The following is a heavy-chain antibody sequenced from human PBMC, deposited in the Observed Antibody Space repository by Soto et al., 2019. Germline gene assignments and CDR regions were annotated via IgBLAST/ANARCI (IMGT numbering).Heavy chain of an antibody. Sequence: SETLSLTCTVSGGSISSSSYYWGWIRQPPGKGLEWIGNIYYSGSSHYNPSLKSRVTISVDTSENQFSLKLSSVTAADTAVYYCATAPETYFPSAYYVSCFDPWGQGALVTV. D-gene: IGHD3-22*01. V-gene: IGHV4-39*01. CDR2: IYYSGSS. CDR1: GGSISSSSYY. CDR3: ATAPETYFPSAYYVSCFDP. J-gene: IGHJ5*02.